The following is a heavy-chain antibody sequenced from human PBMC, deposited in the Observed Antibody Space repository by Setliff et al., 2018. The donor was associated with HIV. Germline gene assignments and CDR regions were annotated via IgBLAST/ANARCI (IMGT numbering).Heavy chain of an antibody. V-gene: IGHV4-34*01. CDR2: VHPSGSI. CDR1: GVSFSGDY. Sequence: SETLSLTCAVSGVSFSGDYWSWVRQPPGKGLEWIAEVHPSGSINYNSSLKSRVAISVDTSKNHFSLSLSSVTAADTAVYYCARQFWMLTTLYFDSLGPGTLVTVSS. J-gene: IGHJ4*02. D-gene: IGHD3-16*01. CDR3: ARQFWMLTTLYFDS.